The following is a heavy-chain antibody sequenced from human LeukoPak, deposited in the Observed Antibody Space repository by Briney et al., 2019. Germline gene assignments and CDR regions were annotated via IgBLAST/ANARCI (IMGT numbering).Heavy chain of an antibody. V-gene: IGHV4-39*01. CDR3: ARHYSSGWYDY. Sequence: SETLSLTCTLSGGSMSSSSYYWGWIRHPPGKGLEWIGRIYYSRSTYSNPSLTSRVTISVDTSKNQFSLKLSSVTAADTAVYNCARHYSSGWYDYWGQGTLVTVSS. D-gene: IGHD6-19*01. CDR2: IYYSRST. CDR1: GGSMSSSSYY. J-gene: IGHJ4*02.